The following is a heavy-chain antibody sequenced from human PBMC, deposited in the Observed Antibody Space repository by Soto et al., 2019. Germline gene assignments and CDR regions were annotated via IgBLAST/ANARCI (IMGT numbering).Heavy chain of an antibody. CDR2: IYYSGST. D-gene: IGHD3-22*01. V-gene: IGHV4-39*01. CDR3: ARLGAYYQSLDP. CDR1: GDSISSSTYY. J-gene: IGHJ5*02. Sequence: PSETLSLTCTVSGDSISSSTYYWGWIRQPPGKGLEWIGTIYYSGSTYYNPSLKSRVTISVDTSRNQFSLKLSSVTAADTAVYYCARLGAYYQSLDPWGPGTLVTVSS.